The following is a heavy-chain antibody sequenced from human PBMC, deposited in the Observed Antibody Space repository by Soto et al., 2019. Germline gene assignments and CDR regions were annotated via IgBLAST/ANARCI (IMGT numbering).Heavy chain of an antibody. V-gene: IGHV3-53*04. CDR3: ARANTRYSGVYGMDV. D-gene: IGHD3-10*01. CDR2: IYSGGST. CDR1: GFTVSSNY. Sequence: SGGSLRLSCAASGFTVSSNYMSWVRQAPGKGLEWVSVIYSGGSTYYADSVKGRFTISRHNSKNTLYLQMNSLRAEDTAVYYCARANTRYSGVYGMDVWGQGTTVTVSS. J-gene: IGHJ6*02.